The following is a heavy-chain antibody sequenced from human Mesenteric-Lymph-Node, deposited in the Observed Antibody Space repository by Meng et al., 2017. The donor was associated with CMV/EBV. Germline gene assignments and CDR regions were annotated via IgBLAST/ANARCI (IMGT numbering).Heavy chain of an antibody. CDR2: ISGYNGNT. V-gene: IGHV1-18*04. CDR3: TRATYHYGDY. J-gene: IGHJ4*02. CDR1: GYTFSNYG. Sequence: VSCKASGYTFSNYGISWVRQAPGQGLEWMGWISGYNGNTNCAQNVQDRVTMTTDTSTSTAYMELRSLTSDDAAVYYCTRATYHYGDYWGQGTLVTVSS.